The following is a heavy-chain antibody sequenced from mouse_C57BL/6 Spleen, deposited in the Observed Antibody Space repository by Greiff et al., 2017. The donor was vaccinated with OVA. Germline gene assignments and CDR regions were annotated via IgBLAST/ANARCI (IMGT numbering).Heavy chain of an antibody. Sequence: VQLKESGGDLVKPGGSLKLSCAASGFTFSSYGMSWVRQTPDKRLEWVATISSGGSYTYYPDSVKGRFTISRDNAKNTLYLQMSSLKSEDAAMYYCARTHYGSSYGYFDVWGTGTTVTVSS. CDR1: GFTFSSYG. CDR3: ARTHYGSSYGYFDV. CDR2: ISSGGSYT. D-gene: IGHD1-1*01. V-gene: IGHV5-6*01. J-gene: IGHJ1*03.